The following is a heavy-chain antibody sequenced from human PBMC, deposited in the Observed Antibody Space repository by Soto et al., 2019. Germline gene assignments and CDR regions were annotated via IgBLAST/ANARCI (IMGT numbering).Heavy chain of an antibody. CDR2: IKQDGSEK. D-gene: IGHD4-17*01. CDR3: ARDRSDGDPDY. J-gene: IGHJ4*02. CDR1: GFTFSSYW. Sequence: GGSLRLSCAASGFTFSSYWMSWVRQAPGKGLEWVANIKQDGSEKYYVDSVKGRFTISRYNAKNSLYLQMNSLRAEDTAVYYCARDRSDGDPDYWGQGTLVTVSS. V-gene: IGHV3-7*01.